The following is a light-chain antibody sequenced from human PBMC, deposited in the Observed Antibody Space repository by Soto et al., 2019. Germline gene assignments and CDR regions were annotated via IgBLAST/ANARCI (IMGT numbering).Light chain of an antibody. CDR2: EVS. J-gene: IGLJ2*01. CDR3: SSYTNSNTWV. CDR1: SSDVGDYNY. V-gene: IGLV2-14*01. Sequence: QSALTQPASVSGSPGQSITISCTGTSSDVGDYNYVSWYQHHPGKVPELMIYEVSNWPSGVSNRFSGSKSGNTASLIISGLRAEDEADYSCSSYTNSNTWVFGGGTKVTVL.